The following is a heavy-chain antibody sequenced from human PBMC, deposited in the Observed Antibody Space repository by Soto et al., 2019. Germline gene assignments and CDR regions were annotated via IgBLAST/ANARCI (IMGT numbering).Heavy chain of an antibody. CDR3: ARDNGAEYSSSGEGAFDI. J-gene: IGHJ3*02. CDR2: IYYSGST. CDR1: GGSISSYY. Sequence: SETLSLTCTVSGGSISSYYWSWIRQPPGKGLEWIGYIYYSGSTNYNPSLKSRVTISVDTSKNQFSLKLSSVTAADTAVYYSARDNGAEYSSSGEGAFDIWGQGTMVTVSS. V-gene: IGHV4-59*01. D-gene: IGHD6-6*01.